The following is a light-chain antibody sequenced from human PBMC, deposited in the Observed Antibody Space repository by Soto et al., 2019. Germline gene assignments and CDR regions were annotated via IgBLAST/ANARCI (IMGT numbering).Light chain of an antibody. CDR1: QSVSSN. Sequence: EIGMTQSPATRSVSPGERATLSCRASQSVSSNLAWYQQKPGQAPRLLIYGASTRATGIPARLSGSGSGTGFTLTISSLQSEDFAVYYCQQYNNWPPLTFGGGTKLEIK. J-gene: IGKJ4*01. V-gene: IGKV3-15*01. CDR3: QQYNNWPPLT. CDR2: GAS.